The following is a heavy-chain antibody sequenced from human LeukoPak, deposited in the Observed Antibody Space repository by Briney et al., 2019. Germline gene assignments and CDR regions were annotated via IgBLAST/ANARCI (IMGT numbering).Heavy chain of an antibody. V-gene: IGHV3-11*01. Sequence: GGSLRLSCAASGFTFSDYYMSWIRQAPGKWLEWLSYISSSGSTIHYADYVKGRFTISRDHAKNSLYLQMNSLRAEDTAVYYCARDYYDSSGYYYDLDGFDIWGQGTMVTVSS. CDR1: GFTFSDYY. D-gene: IGHD3-22*01. CDR3: ARDYYDSSGYYYDLDGFDI. CDR2: ISSSGSTI. J-gene: IGHJ3*02.